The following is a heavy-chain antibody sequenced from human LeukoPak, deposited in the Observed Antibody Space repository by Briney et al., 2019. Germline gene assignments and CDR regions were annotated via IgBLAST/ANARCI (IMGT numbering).Heavy chain of an antibody. D-gene: IGHD3-9*01. CDR3: ARGYYDILTGYHDAFDI. J-gene: IGHJ3*02. V-gene: IGHV4-59*01. CDR2: IYYSGST. Sequence: PSETLSLTCTVSGGSISSYYWSWIRQPPGKGLEWIGYIYYSGSTNYNPSLKSRVTISVDTSKNQFSLKLSSVTAADTAVYYCARGYYDILTGYHDAFDIWGQGTMVTVSS. CDR1: GGSISSYY.